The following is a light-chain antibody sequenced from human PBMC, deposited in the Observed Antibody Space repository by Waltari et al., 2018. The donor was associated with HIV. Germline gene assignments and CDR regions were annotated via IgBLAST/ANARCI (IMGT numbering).Light chain of an antibody. CDR3: CSYGGTYAPYV. J-gene: IGLJ1*01. V-gene: IGLV2-11*01. CDR2: DVT. CDR1: SSDVGRYNH. Sequence: QSALTQPRSVSGSPGQSVTISCTGTSSDVGRYNHGSWYQQHPGKAPKLMIYDVTERPSGVPDHFSGSKSGNTASLTISGLQAEDEADYYCCSYGGTYAPYVFGTGTKVTVL.